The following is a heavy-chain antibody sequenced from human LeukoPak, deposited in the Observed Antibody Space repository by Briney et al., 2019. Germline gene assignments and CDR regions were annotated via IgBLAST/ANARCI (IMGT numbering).Heavy chain of an antibody. CDR3: AKDHGIDYGASSIFDY. CDR1: GFTFSSYA. D-gene: IGHD4-17*01. J-gene: IGHJ4*02. CDR2: ISGSGGST. V-gene: IGHV3-23*01. Sequence: PGGTLRLSCAASGFTFSSYAMSWVRQAPGKGLEWVSAISGSGGSTYYADSVKGRFTISRDNSKNTLYLQMNSLRAEDTAVYYCAKDHGIDYGASSIFDYWGQGTLVTVSS.